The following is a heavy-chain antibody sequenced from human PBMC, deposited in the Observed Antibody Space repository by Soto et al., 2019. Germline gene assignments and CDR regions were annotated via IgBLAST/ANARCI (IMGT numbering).Heavy chain of an antibody. V-gene: IGHV3-21*06. Sequence: GCLILSSAASVFTFTRYSMNWVRQAPGKGLEWVSSISSTTNYIYYGDSMKGRFTISRDNAKNSLYLEMNSLRAEDTAVYYCARESEDLTSNFDYWGQGTMVTVSS. CDR3: ARESEDLTSNFDY. CDR1: VFTFTRYS. CDR2: ISSTTNYI. J-gene: IGHJ4*02.